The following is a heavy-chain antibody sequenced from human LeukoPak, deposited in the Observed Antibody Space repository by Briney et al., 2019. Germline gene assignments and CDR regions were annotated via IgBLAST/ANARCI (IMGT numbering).Heavy chain of an antibody. Sequence: SETLSLTCTVSGGSLSGYYWGWLRQSPGKGLEWLGHIFYVGSTNYNPSLKSRVTISLDTSKNQFSLNLSSVTAADTAVYYCVRLYCSRTSCFFDSWGQGTLVTVSS. CDR3: VRLYCSRTSCFFDS. D-gene: IGHD2-2*01. CDR1: GGSLSGYY. V-gene: IGHV4-59*01. CDR2: IFYVGST. J-gene: IGHJ4*02.